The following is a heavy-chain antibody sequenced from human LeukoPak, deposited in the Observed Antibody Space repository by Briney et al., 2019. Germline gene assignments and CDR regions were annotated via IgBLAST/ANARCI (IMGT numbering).Heavy chain of an antibody. Sequence: SGGSLRLSCAASGFSFSAYWMTWVRQAPGKGLEWVANMKQDGSEKYYEDSVKGRFTISRDNAKNSLYLQIDSLRAEDTAVYYCARVKAISSGWSSGFDYWGQGTLVTVSS. CDR1: GFSFSAYW. J-gene: IGHJ4*02. D-gene: IGHD6-19*01. V-gene: IGHV3-7*01. CDR2: MKQDGSEK. CDR3: ARVKAISSGWSSGFDY.